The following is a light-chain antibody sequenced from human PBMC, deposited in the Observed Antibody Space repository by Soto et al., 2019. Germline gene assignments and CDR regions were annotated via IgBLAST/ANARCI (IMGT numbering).Light chain of an antibody. CDR2: AAS. CDR3: LLDDSYRLT. Sequence: AIRMTQSPSSLSASVGDRVTITCRASQGIRNDLGWYQQKPGKAPKLLIYAASSLQSGVPSRFSGTGSGTDFTLTISSLQPEDFANYYCLLDDSYRLTFGGGNYVEIK. V-gene: IGKV1-6*01. CDR1: QGIRND. J-gene: IGKJ4*02.